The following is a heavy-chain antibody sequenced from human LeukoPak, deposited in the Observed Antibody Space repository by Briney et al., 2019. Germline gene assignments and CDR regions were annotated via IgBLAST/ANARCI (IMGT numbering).Heavy chain of an antibody. Sequence: PGGSLRLSCAASGFTFSSYSMNWVRQAPGKGLEWVSYISSSSSTIYYADSVKGRFTISRDNAKNSLYLQMNSLRAEDTAVYYCASRYGDYDYWGQGTLVTVSS. CDR1: GFTFSSYS. J-gene: IGHJ4*02. CDR3: ASRYGDYDY. D-gene: IGHD4-17*01. V-gene: IGHV3-48*01. CDR2: ISSSSSTI.